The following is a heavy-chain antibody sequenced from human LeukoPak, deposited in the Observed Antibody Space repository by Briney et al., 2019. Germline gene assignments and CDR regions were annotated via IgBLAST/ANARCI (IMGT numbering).Heavy chain of an antibody. CDR2: IYYSGST. Sequence: SETLSLTCTVSGGSISSYYWSWLRQPPGKGLEWIGYIYYSGSTNYNPSLKSRVTISVDTSKNQFSLKLSSVTAADTAVYYCARDKYYGSWSVDWGQGTLVTVSS. V-gene: IGHV4-59*01. J-gene: IGHJ4*02. D-gene: IGHD3-10*01. CDR1: GGSISSYY. CDR3: ARDKYYGSWSVD.